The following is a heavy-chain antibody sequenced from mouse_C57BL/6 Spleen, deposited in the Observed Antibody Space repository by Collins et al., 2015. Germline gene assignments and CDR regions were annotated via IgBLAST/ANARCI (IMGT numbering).Heavy chain of an antibody. CDR1: GYTFTSYW. Sequence: QVQLQQSGPELVKPGASVKLSCKASGYTFTSYWMHWVKQRPGQGLEWIGNINPSNGGTNYNEKFKSKATLTVDKSSSTAYMQLSSLTSEDSAVYYCARERIYYYGSSYDYTMDYWGQGTSVTVSS. V-gene: IGHV1-53*01. CDR3: ARERIYYYGSSYDYTMDY. J-gene: IGHJ4*01. D-gene: IGHD1-1*01. CDR2: INPSNGGT.